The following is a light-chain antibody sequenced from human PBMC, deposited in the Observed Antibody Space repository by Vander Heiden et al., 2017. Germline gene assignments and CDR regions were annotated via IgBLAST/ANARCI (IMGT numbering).Light chain of an antibody. CDR1: SGHSSHA. Sequence: QLVLTQSPSASASLGASVKLTCTLSSGHSSHAIAWHQQQPEKGPRYLMTLTSDGSHSKGDGVPDRFSGSSSGAERYLTIASLQSEDEADYYCQTWGTGSWVFGGGTKLSVL. J-gene: IGLJ3*02. V-gene: IGLV4-69*02. CDR2: LTSDGSH. CDR3: QTWGTGSWV.